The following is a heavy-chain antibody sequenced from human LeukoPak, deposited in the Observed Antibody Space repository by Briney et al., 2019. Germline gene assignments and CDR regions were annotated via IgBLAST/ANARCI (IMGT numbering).Heavy chain of an antibody. CDR1: GYPFSSYY. D-gene: IGHD3-10*01. J-gene: IGHJ5*02. V-gene: IGHV1-46*01. CDR3: ARDKEEVAHYDWFDP. Sequence: ASVKVSCETSGYPFSSYYMHWVRQAPGQGLEWMGIFEPISGTKRVAEKFQGRVNMTRDTATSTVYMELSSLRPEDTAMYYCARDKEEVAHYDWFDPWGQGTQVTVSS. CDR2: FEPISGTK.